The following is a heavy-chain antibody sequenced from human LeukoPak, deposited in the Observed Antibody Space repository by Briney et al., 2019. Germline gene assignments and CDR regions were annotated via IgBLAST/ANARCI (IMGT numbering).Heavy chain of an antibody. V-gene: IGHV3-23*01. Sequence: GGSLRLSCAASGFTFSSYAMSWVRQAPGKGLEWVSAISGSAGSTYYANSVKGRFTISRDNAKKTLYLQMNGLRVDDTAVYFCTRAPYHGDYVSWAWGQGTLVTVSS. CDR1: GFTFSSYA. CDR2: ISGSAGST. J-gene: IGHJ4*02. D-gene: IGHD4-17*01. CDR3: TRAPYHGDYVSWA.